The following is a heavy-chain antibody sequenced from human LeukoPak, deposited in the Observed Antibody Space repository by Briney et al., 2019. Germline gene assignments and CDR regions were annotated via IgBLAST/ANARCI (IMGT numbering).Heavy chain of an antibody. J-gene: IGHJ4*02. CDR2: IFNSGST. CDR1: GGSISSGPYF. CDR3: YGSGY. D-gene: IGHD3-10*01. V-gene: IGHV4-31*03. Sequence: PSQTLSLTCSVSGGSISSGPYFWSWIRQSPGQGLEWIGYIFNSGSTYYNPSLKSRVTISIDTSKNQFSLKVSSVTAADTAVYYCYGSGYWGQGTLVTVSS.